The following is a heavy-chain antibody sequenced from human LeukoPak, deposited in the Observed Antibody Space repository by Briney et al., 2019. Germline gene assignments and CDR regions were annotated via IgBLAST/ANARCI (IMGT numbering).Heavy chain of an antibody. V-gene: IGHV3-53*03. Sequence: GGSLRLSCAASGFTVSNNYMSWVRQRPGKGLEWVSVIYSGGNTYYADSVRGRFTISRDNSQNTLYLEMNSLRVDDTALYFCARAGFYSGWYVVDFWGHGTLVTVSS. J-gene: IGHJ4*01. CDR3: ARAGFYSGWYVVDF. CDR1: GFTVSNNY. D-gene: IGHD6-19*01. CDR2: IYSGGNT.